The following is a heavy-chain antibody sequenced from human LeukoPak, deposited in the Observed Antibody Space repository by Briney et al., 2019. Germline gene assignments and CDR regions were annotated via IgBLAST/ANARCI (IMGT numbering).Heavy chain of an antibody. CDR3: AAMTTVSSNWSDP. CDR1: GGSISSSSYY. D-gene: IGHD4-17*01. V-gene: IGHV4-39*07. CDR2: IYYSGST. Sequence: ASETLSLTCTVSGGSISSSSYYWGWIRQPPGKGLEWIGSIYYSGSTYYNPSLKSRVTISVDTSKNQFSLKLSSVTAADTAVYYCAAMTTVSSNWSDPWGQGTLVTVSS. J-gene: IGHJ5*02.